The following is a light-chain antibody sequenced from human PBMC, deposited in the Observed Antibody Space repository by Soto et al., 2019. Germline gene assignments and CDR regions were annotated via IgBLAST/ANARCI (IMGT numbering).Light chain of an antibody. CDR3: SLYAGINNVI. Sequence: QSVLTQPPSASGSPGQSVTISCTGTSSDVGGYDYVSWYQQQSGEAPKLIIYEVTNRPSGVPDRFSGSKSGNTASLTVSGLQAEDEADYYCSLYAGINNVIFGAGTKLTVL. CDR2: EVT. V-gene: IGLV2-8*01. J-gene: IGLJ2*01. CDR1: SSDVGGYDY.